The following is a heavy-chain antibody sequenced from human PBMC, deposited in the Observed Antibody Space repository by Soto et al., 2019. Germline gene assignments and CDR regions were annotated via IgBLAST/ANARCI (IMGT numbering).Heavy chain of an antibody. CDR1: GGSISDDSY. Sequence: KPSETLSLTCTVSGGSISDDSYWSWIRQTPGKGLEWIGYIYHTGNTYYNPSLRSRVSISVDKSKSQFSLKLVSVTAADTAAYFCARDEYQLLSSVSWFDSWGQGTLVTVSS. V-gene: IGHV4-30-4*01. J-gene: IGHJ5*01. CDR3: ARDEYQLLSSVSWFDS. CDR2: IYHTGNT. D-gene: IGHD2-2*01.